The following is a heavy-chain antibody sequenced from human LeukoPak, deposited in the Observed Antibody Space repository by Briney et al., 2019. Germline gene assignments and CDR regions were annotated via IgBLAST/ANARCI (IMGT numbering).Heavy chain of an antibody. J-gene: IGHJ4*02. CDR3: AQEMGKGSGSYQDY. V-gene: IGHV3-9*01. CDR2: ISRNSGSI. CDR1: GFTFDDYA. Sequence: GGSLRLSCAASGFTFDDYAMHWIRQAPGKGLEWVSGISRNSGSICYADSVKGRFTISRDNAKNSLYLQMNSLRAEDTAVYYSAQEMGKGSGSYQDYWGQGTLVTVSS. D-gene: IGHD3-10*01.